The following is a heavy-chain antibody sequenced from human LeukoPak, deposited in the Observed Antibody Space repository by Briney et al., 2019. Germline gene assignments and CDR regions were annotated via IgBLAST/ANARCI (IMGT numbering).Heavy chain of an antibody. CDR1: GFNFDDYA. V-gene: IGHV3-9*01. Sequence: TGGSLRLSCGASGFNFDDYAMHWVRHVPGKGLEWISIISYNSGFRDYADSVKGRFTISRDNAKNTLYLEMNSLRAEDTAFYYCAKVRGTYSSGFFFDHWGRGTLVTVSS. J-gene: IGHJ4*02. CDR2: ISYNSGFR. CDR3: AKVRGTYSSGFFFDH. D-gene: IGHD6-19*01.